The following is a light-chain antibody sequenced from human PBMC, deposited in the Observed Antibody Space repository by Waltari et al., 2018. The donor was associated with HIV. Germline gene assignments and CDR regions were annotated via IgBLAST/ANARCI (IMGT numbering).Light chain of an antibody. J-gene: IGLJ1*01. CDR3: AAWDDSLRGSYV. V-gene: IGLV1-47*01. CDR2: RDN. CDR1: SLKFATNF. Sequence: QSVLTQPPSASGTPGQRVPISCSGRSLKFATNFASWYQQLPGTAPKVLIFRDNQRPSGVPDRFSGSKSGASASLAISGLRSEDEADYYCAAWDDSLRGSYVFGPGTKVTVL.